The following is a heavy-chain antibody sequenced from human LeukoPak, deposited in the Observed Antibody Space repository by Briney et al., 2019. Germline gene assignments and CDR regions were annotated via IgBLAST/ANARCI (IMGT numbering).Heavy chain of an antibody. Sequence: GGSLRLSCAASGFTFSSYWMSWVRQAPGKGLEWVSAISGSGGSTYYADSVKGRFTISRDNSKSTLYLQMNSLRAEDTAVYYCAKEGFYCSGGSCYSFYYYYMDVWGKGTTVTVSS. J-gene: IGHJ6*03. CDR3: AKEGFYCSGGSCYSFYYYYMDV. V-gene: IGHV3-23*01. D-gene: IGHD2-15*01. CDR1: GFTFSSYW. CDR2: ISGSGGST.